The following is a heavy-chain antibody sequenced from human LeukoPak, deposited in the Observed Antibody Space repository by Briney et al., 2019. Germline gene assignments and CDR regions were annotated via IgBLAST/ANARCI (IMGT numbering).Heavy chain of an antibody. CDR1: GGSFSGYY. CDR3: ARGSKWIQLPLLDY. CDR2: INHSGST. V-gene: IGHV4-34*01. J-gene: IGHJ4*02. D-gene: IGHD5-18*01. Sequence: SETLSLTCAVYGGSFSGYYWSWIRQPPGKGLEWIGEINHSGSTNYNPSLKSRVTISVDTSKNQFSLKLSSVTAADTAVYYCARGSKWIQLPLLDYWGQGTLVTVSS.